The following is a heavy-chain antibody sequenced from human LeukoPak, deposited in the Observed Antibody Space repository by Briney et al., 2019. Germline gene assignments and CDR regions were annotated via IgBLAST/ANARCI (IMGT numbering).Heavy chain of an antibody. Sequence: NPSETLSLTCAVSGGSISSSNWWSWVRQPPGKGLEWIGEIYHSGSINYNPSLKSRVTISVDKSKNQFSLKLSSVTAADTAVYYCAIGGSSSSIASVGYYYYYMDVWGKGTTVTVSS. CDR2: IYHSGSI. D-gene: IGHD6-6*01. V-gene: IGHV4-4*02. CDR3: AIGGSSSSIASVGYYYYYMDV. CDR1: GGSISSSNW. J-gene: IGHJ6*03.